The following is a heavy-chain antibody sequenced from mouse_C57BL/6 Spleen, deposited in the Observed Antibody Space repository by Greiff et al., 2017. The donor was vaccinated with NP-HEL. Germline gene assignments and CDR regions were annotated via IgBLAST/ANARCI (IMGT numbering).Heavy chain of an antibody. Sequence: VQLQQSGAELATRGASVKLFCKADGGDGTGCWLDVGRGGTPPLLSSIGSLNPRRGYTKYNQKFKDKATLTADKSSSTAYMQLSSLTYEDSAVYYCARAPFGGSSYAMDYWGQGTSVTVSS. CDR3: ARAPFGGSSYAMDY. D-gene: IGHD1-1*01. CDR1: GGDGTGCW. CDR2: LNPRRGYT. V-gene: IGHV1-7*01. J-gene: IGHJ4*01.